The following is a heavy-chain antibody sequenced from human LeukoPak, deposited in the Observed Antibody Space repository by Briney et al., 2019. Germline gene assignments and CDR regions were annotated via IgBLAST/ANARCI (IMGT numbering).Heavy chain of an antibody. J-gene: IGHJ6*03. D-gene: IGHD2-21*02. CDR1: GYSISSGYY. Sequence: KPSETLSLTCAVSGYSISSGYYWGWIRQPPGKGLEWIGSIYHSGSTYYNPSLKSRVTISVDTSKNQFSLKLSSVTAADTAVYYCARVTQGGYYYYYYYMDVWGKGTTVTVSS. CDR3: ARVTQGGYYYYYYYMDV. CDR2: IYHSGST. V-gene: IGHV4-38-2*01.